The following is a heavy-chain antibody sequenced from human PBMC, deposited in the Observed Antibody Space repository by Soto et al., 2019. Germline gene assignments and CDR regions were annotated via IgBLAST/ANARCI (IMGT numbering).Heavy chain of an antibody. D-gene: IGHD3-3*01. CDR2: MNPNSGNT. Sequence: ASVKVSCKASGYTFTSYDINWVRQATGQGLEWMGWMNPNSGNTGYAQKFQGRVTMTRNTSISTAYMELSSLRSEDTAVYYCARGGYYDSTSPYGMDVWGQGTTVTVSS. CDR1: GYTFTSYD. CDR3: ARGGYYDSTSPYGMDV. V-gene: IGHV1-8*01. J-gene: IGHJ6*02.